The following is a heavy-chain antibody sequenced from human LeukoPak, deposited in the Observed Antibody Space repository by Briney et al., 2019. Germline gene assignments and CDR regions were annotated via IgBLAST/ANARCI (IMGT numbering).Heavy chain of an antibody. CDR3: ARVRSRSERMYYYYYYYMDV. Sequence: SETLSLTCTVPGGSISSHYWSWIRQPPGKGLEWIGYIYYSGSTNYNPSLKSRVTISVDTSKNQFSLKLSSVTAADTAVYYCARVRSRSERMYYYYYYYMDVWGKGTTVTVSS. D-gene: IGHD2-15*01. CDR2: IYYSGST. CDR1: GGSISSHY. V-gene: IGHV4-59*11. J-gene: IGHJ6*03.